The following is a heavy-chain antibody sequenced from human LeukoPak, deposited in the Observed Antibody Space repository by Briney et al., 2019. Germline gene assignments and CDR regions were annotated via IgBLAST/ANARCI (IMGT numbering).Heavy chain of an antibody. CDR1: GYTFTSYD. CDR2: MNPNSGNT. D-gene: IGHD5-18*01. V-gene: IGHV1-8*03. Sequence: ASVKVSCKASGYTFTSYDINWVRQATGQGLEWMGWMNPNSGNTGYAQKFQGRVTITRNTSISTAYMELSSLRSEDTAVYYCARTIRRYGYMDYWGQGTLVTVSS. CDR3: ARTIRRYGYMDY. J-gene: IGHJ4*02.